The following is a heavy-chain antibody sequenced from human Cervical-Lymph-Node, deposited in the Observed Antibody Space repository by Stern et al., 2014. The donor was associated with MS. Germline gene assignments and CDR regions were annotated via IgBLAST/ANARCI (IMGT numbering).Heavy chain of an antibody. CDR3: ARDRQTYYYDSSGYFAFDY. V-gene: IGHV1-69*06. Sequence: VQLVESGAEVKKPGSSVKVSCKASGGTFSSYAISWVRQAPGQGLEWMGGIIPIFGTANYAQKFQGRVTITADKSTSTAYMELSSLRSEDTAVYYCARDRQTYYYDSSGYFAFDYWGRGTLVTVSS. CDR2: IIPIFGTA. D-gene: IGHD3-22*01. J-gene: IGHJ4*02. CDR1: GGTFSSYA.